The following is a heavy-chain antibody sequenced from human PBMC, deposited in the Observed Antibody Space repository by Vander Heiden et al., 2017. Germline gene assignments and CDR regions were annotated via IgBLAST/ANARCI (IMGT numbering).Heavy chain of an antibody. J-gene: IGHJ6*02. V-gene: IGHV4-34*01. D-gene: IGHD2-15*01. CDR3: ARGKKLRLGYCSGGSCYYYYGMDV. CDR1: GGSFSGYY. Sequence: QVQLQQWGAGLLKPSETLSLTCAVYGGSFSGYYWSWIRQPPGKGLEWIGGINHSGSTNYNPSLKSRVTISVGTSKNQFSLKLSSVTAADTAVYYCARGKKLRLGYCSGGSCYYYYGMDVWGQGTTVTVSS. CDR2: INHSGST.